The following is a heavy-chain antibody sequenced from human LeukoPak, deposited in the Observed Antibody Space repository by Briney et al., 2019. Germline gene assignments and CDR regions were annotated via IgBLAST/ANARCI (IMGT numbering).Heavy chain of an antibody. Sequence: ASVKVSCKASGYTFTDYYMHWVRQDPGQGLEWMGWINPNSGATEYAEKFQGRVTMTRDTSISTAYMELSGLRSDDTAVYYCARVVGLIVGPTDPFHIWGQGTMVTVSS. CDR3: ARVVGLIVGPTDPFHI. D-gene: IGHD1-26*01. CDR1: GYTFTDYY. V-gene: IGHV1-2*02. J-gene: IGHJ3*02. CDR2: INPNSGAT.